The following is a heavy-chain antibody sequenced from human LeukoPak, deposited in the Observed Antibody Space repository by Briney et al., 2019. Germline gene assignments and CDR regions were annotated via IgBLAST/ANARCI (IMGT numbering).Heavy chain of an antibody. V-gene: IGHV1-2*04. D-gene: IGHD3-10*01. CDR1: GYTFTGYY. CDR3: ARGWNYYGSGSYPSKNWFDP. J-gene: IGHJ5*02. Sequence: ASVEVSCTASGYTFTGYYMHWVRQAPGQGLEWMGWINPNSGGTNYAQKFQGWVTMTRDTSISTAYMELSRLRSDDTAVYYCARGWNYYGSGSYPSKNWFDPWGQGTLVTVSS. CDR2: INPNSGGT.